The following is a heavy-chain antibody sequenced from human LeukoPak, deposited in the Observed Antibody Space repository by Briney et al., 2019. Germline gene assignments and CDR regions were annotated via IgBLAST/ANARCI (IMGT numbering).Heavy chain of an antibody. CDR1: GFTFSSYA. CDR2: ISGSGGST. Sequence: PGGSLRLSCAASGFTFSSYAMSWVRQAPGKGLEWVSAISGSGGSTYYADSVKGRFTISRDNSKNSLYLQMNSLRTEDTALYYCAKDRKGGAYGGEFDYWGQGTLVTVSS. CDR3: AKDRKGGAYGGEFDY. D-gene: IGHD3-16*01. V-gene: IGHV3-23*01. J-gene: IGHJ4*02.